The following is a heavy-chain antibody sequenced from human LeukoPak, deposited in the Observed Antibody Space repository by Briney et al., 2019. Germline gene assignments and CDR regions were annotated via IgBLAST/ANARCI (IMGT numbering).Heavy chain of an antibody. V-gene: IGHV1-69*05. CDR1: GTTFSRSA. D-gene: IGHD1-26*01. CDR2: VIPILGTT. CDR3: ARDDGSATLGFDS. Sequence: SVKVSCKASGTTFSRSAISWVRQAPGQGLEWIGGVIPILGTTNYAQKFQGRVSITTDESTSTAYMEVSSLRSVDTAVYFCARDDGSATLGFDSWGQGTLVTVSS. J-gene: IGHJ4*02.